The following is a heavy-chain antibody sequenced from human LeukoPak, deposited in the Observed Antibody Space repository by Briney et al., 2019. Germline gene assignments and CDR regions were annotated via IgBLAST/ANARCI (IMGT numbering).Heavy chain of an antibody. V-gene: IGHV3-30*02. D-gene: IGHD3-10*01. Sequence: GGSLRLSCAASGFTFSSYGMHWVRQAPGKGLEWVAFIRYDGSNKYYADSVKGRFTISRDNSKNTLYLQMNSLRAEYTAVYYCAKDRRVRYLAYFDYWGQGTLVTVSS. CDR1: GFTFSSYG. J-gene: IGHJ4*02. CDR3: AKDRRVRYLAYFDY. CDR2: IRYDGSNK.